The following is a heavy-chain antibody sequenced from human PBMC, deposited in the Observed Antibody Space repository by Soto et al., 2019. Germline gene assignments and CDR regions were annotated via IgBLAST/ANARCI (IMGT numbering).Heavy chain of an antibody. V-gene: IGHV1-69*12. CDR2: IIPIFGTA. D-gene: IGHD1-26*01. J-gene: IGHJ4*02. Sequence: QVQLVQSGAEVKKPGSSVKVSCKASGGTFSSYAISWGRQAPGQGLEWMGGIIPIFGTASYAQKFQGRVTITADESTSTAYMELNSLRAEDTAVYYCARVWELTSDYWGQGTLVTVSS. CDR3: ARVWELTSDY. CDR1: GGTFSSYA.